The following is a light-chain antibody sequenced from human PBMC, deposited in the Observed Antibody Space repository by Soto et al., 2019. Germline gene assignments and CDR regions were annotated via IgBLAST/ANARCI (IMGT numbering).Light chain of an antibody. CDR3: QQRTNWPRT. CDR2: DAS. J-gene: IGKJ1*01. Sequence: EIVLTQSPATLSLSPGERATLSCRASQSVSSYLAWYQQKPVQAPMLLIYDASNRATGIPARFSGGGSGTDFTLTISSLEPEDFAVYYCQQRTNWPRTFGQGTKVEIK. V-gene: IGKV3-11*01. CDR1: QSVSSY.